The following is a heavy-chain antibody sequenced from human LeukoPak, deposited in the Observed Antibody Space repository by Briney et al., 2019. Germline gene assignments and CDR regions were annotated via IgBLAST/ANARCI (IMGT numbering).Heavy chain of an antibody. CDR1: GFTFSSYW. V-gene: IGHV3-74*01. Sequence: GGSLRLSCAASGFTFSSYWMHWVRQAPGKGLVWVSRINSDGSSTSYADSVKGRFTISRDNAKNTLYLQMNSLRAEDTAVYYCARERDISGYTPDFWGQGTLVTVSS. D-gene: IGHD3-22*01. CDR3: ARERDISGYTPDF. CDR2: INSDGSST. J-gene: IGHJ4*02.